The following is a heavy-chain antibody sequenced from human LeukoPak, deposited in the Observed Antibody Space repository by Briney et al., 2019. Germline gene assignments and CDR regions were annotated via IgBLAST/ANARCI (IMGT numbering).Heavy chain of an antibody. CDR2: IIPIFGIA. CDR3: ATDVTYYDSSGYTGGAFDY. J-gene: IGHJ4*02. V-gene: IGHV1-69*04. Sequence: GASVKVPCKASGGTFSSYAISWVRQAPGQGLEWMGRIIPIFGIANYAQKFQGRVTITADKSTSTAYMELSSLRSEDTAVYYCATDVTYYDSSGYTGGAFDYWGQGTLVTVSS. CDR1: GGTFSSYA. D-gene: IGHD3-22*01.